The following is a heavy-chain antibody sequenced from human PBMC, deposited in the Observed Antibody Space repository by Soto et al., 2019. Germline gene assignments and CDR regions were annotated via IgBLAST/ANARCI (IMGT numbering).Heavy chain of an antibody. CDR1: GGSTSDKSYF. CDR2: MYYSGSS. Sequence: SETLSLTCSVSGGSTSDKSYFWGWVRQSPGKGLEWIGSMYYSGSSYYNPSLKSRVAISVDTSKNQFSLKLRSVTAADTAVYFCARQRLLRLKPDFDIWGQGTLVTVS. V-gene: IGHV4-39*01. CDR3: ARQRLLRLKPDFDI. D-gene: IGHD2-21*02. J-gene: IGHJ4*02.